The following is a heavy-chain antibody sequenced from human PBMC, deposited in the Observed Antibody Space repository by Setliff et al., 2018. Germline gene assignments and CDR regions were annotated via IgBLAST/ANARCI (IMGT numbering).Heavy chain of an antibody. Sequence: GASVKVSCKASGYSFTSFSITWVRQAPGQGLEWMGGITPIFETAHYAEKFRDRVTITADTSTTTVHMELSSLRSEDTAVYFCARDSVTLAQLERRGGWHFFNMDVWGQGTTVTVSS. CDR1: GYSFTSFS. CDR2: ITPIFETA. D-gene: IGHD1-1*01. CDR3: ARDSVTLAQLERRGGWHFFNMDV. J-gene: IGHJ6*02. V-gene: IGHV1-69*06.